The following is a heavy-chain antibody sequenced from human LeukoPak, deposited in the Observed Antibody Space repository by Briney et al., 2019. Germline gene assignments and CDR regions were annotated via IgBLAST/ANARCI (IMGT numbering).Heavy chain of an antibody. D-gene: IGHD5-24*01. V-gene: IGHV1-46*01. CDR2: INPGGGNT. Sequence: ASVKVSCKASGYTFSSYYMHWVRQAPGQGLEWMGIINPGGGNTNYAQNFQGRVTMTRDTSTSTVYMELSSLRSEDTAIYYCARIRDGYNDAYDVWGQGTVVTVPS. CDR3: ARIRDGYNDAYDV. CDR1: GYTFSSYY. J-gene: IGHJ3*01.